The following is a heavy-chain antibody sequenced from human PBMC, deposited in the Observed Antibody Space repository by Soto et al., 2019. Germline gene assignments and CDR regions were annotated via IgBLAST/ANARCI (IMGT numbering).Heavy chain of an antibody. CDR1: GFTFSNYA. Sequence: EVQLLESGGGLVQPGGSLRLSCAASGFTFSNYAMTWVRQAPGKGLQWVSAISGSGSSTKYADSVKGRFTISSDNSRNTHSLQINRLGGEDTAVYFCARGFATTGYLVDYWGQGTLLTVSS. D-gene: IGHD3-9*01. J-gene: IGHJ4*02. CDR2: ISGSGSST. CDR3: ARGFATTGYLVDY. V-gene: IGHV3-23*01.